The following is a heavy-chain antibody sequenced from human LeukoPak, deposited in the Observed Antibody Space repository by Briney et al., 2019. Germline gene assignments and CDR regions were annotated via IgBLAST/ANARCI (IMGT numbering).Heavy chain of an antibody. V-gene: IGHV4-59*08. CDR3: ARRGSSAGFDP. CDR1: GGSISSYY. D-gene: IGHD3-10*01. Sequence: KTSETLSLTCTVSGGSISSYYWSWIRQPPGKGLEWIGYIYYSGSTNYNPSLKSRVTISVDTSKNQFSLKLSSVTAADTAVYYCARRGSSAGFDPWGQGTLVTVSS. CDR2: IYYSGST. J-gene: IGHJ5*02.